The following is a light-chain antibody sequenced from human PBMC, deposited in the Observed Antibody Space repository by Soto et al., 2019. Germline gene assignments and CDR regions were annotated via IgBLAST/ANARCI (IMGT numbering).Light chain of an antibody. V-gene: IGLV2-14*01. CDR3: SSYTSSLVV. J-gene: IGLJ2*01. Sequence: QSALTQPASVSGSPGQSITISCTGTSSDVGGYNYVSWYQQHPGKAPKLMIYDVSNRPSGVSNRFSVSKSSNTASLTISGLQAEDEADYYCSSYTSSLVVFGGGTKLTVL. CDR2: DVS. CDR1: SSDVGGYNY.